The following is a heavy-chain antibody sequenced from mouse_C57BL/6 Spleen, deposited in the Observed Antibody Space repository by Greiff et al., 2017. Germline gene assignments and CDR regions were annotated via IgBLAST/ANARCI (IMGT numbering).Heavy chain of an antibody. CDR2: IYPGSGST. V-gene: IGHV1-55*01. J-gene: IGHJ3*01. Sequence: QVQLQQPGAELVKPGASVKMSCKASGYTFTSYWITWVKQRPGQGLEWIGDIYPGSGSTNYNEKFKSKATLTVDPSSSTAYMQLSSLTSEDSAVYYCASPSFVPFAYWGQGTLVTVSA. CDR1: GYTFTSYW. CDR3: ASPSFVPFAY.